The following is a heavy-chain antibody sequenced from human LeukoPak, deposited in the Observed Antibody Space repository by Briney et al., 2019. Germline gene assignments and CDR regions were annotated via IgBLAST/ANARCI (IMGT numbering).Heavy chain of an antibody. Sequence: SETLSLTCAVYGGSFSGYYWSWIRQPPGKGLEWIGEINHSGSTNYNPSLKSRVTISVDTSKNQFSLKLSSVTAADTAVYYCARGNYTDYYDSSGYYNFDYWGQGTLVTVSS. CDR1: GGSFSGYY. V-gene: IGHV4-34*01. CDR3: ARGNYTDYYDSSGYYNFDY. CDR2: INHSGST. D-gene: IGHD3-22*01. J-gene: IGHJ4*02.